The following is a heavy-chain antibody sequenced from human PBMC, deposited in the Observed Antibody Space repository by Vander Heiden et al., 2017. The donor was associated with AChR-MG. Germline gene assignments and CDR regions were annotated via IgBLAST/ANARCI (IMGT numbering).Heavy chain of an antibody. V-gene: IGHV5-51*01. CDR1: GYSFTPYW. CDR3: ARLFSGYDYKRGFDY. CDR2: IYPGDSDT. Sequence: EVQLEQSGAEVKKPGESLKISCEGSGYSFTPYWIGWVRQLPGRGLEWMGIIYPGDSDTRYSPSFQGQVTSSADKSISTAYLQWNSLKASDTAIYYCARLFSGYDYKRGFDYWGQGTLVTVSS. D-gene: IGHD5-12*01. J-gene: IGHJ4*02.